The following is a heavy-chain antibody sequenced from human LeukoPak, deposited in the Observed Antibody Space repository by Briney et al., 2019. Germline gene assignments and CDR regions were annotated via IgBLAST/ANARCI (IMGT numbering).Heavy chain of an antibody. J-gene: IGHJ4*02. Sequence: GGSLRLSCAASGFTFSTYSMNWVRQAPGMGLERVSSISSSSSYIYYADSVKGRFTISRDNAKNSLYLQMNSLRAEDTAVYYCANSERSGSYPYYFDYWGQGTLVTVSS. V-gene: IGHV3-21*01. CDR1: GFTFSTYS. D-gene: IGHD3-10*01. CDR3: ANSERSGSYPYYFDY. CDR2: ISSSSSYI.